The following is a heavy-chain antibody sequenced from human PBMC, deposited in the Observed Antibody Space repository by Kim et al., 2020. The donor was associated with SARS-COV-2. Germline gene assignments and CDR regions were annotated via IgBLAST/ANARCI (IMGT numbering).Heavy chain of an antibody. J-gene: IGHJ6*03. CDR3: AKDTYGMAMDV. V-gene: IGHV3-30*02. Sequence: KYYADSVEGRFTISRDNSKNTLYLQMNSLRAEDTAVYYCAKDTYGMAMDVWGKGTTVTVSS. CDR2: K. D-gene: IGHD3-10*01.